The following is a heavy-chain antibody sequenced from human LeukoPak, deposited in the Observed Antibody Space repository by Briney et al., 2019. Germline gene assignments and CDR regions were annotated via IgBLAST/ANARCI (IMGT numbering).Heavy chain of an antibody. V-gene: IGHV3-49*04. CDR2: IRRKAHGGTT. CDR1: VFTFCDYA. Sequence: SLRLSCTTSVFTFCDYAMSCVREAPGKGVGWVSFIRRKAHGGTTKYAASVKGRFSSSRDDSKSIAYLQLNSLKTEDTAVYFCSRVTYYYDNSGYFHFDSWGQGSLVTVSS. D-gene: IGHD3-22*01. J-gene: IGHJ4*02. CDR3: SRVTYYYDNSGYFHFDS.